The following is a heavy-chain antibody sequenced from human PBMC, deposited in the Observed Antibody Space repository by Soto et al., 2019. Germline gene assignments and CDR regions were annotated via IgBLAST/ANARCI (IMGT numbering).Heavy chain of an antibody. CDR3: ASGEYYDFWSGYWGYYGMDV. CDR2: ISAYNGNT. J-gene: IGHJ6*02. V-gene: IGHV1-18*01. CDR1: GYTFTIYC. Sequence: ASVKVSCKASGYTFTIYCISWVRQAPGQGLEWMGWISAYNGNTNYAQKLQGRVTMTTDTSTSTAYMELRSLRSDDTAVYYCASGEYYDFWSGYWGYYGMDVWGQGTTVTVSS. D-gene: IGHD3-3*01.